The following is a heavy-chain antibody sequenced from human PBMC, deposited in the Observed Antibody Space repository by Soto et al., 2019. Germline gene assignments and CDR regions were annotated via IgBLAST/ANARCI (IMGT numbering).Heavy chain of an antibody. J-gene: IGHJ6*02. CDR2: INPNSGGT. Sequence: ASVKVSCKASGYTFTGYYMHWVRQAPGQGLEWMGWINPNSGGTNYAQKFQGWVTMTRDTSISTAYMELSRLRSDDTAVYYCARDFYPWGSYYYYGMYVWGQGTTVTVSS. CDR3: ARDFYPWGSYYYYGMYV. V-gene: IGHV1-2*04. D-gene: IGHD7-27*01. CDR1: GYTFTGYY.